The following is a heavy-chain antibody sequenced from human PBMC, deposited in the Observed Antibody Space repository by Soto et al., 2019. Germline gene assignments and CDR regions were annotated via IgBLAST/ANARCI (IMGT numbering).Heavy chain of an antibody. V-gene: IGHV4-4*02. D-gene: IGHD2-2*01. CDR2: VNQSETS. CDR3: ARGFYRINCSSTSCYVGDV. Sequence: PSETLSLTCDVSGDSTRSRYWWTWLRRPPGRGLQWIGEVNQSETSNYNPSLKSRVTISVDTSKNQFSLKLSSVTAADTAVYYCARGFYRINCSSTSCYVGDVWGQGTTVTVSS. CDR1: GDSTRSRYW. J-gene: IGHJ6*02.